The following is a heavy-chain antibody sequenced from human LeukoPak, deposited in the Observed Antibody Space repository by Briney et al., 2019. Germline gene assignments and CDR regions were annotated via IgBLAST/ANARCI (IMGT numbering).Heavy chain of an antibody. Sequence: GGSLRLSCAASGFTFSSYWMHWVRQAPGKGPVWVSRINSDGSSTSYADSVKGRLTISRDNAKNTLYLQMNSLRADDTAVYYCAKAHCSSTSCSRADNWGQGTLVTVSS. CDR2: INSDGSST. V-gene: IGHV3-74*01. CDR1: GFTFSSYW. CDR3: AKAHCSSTSCSRADN. D-gene: IGHD2-2*01. J-gene: IGHJ4*02.